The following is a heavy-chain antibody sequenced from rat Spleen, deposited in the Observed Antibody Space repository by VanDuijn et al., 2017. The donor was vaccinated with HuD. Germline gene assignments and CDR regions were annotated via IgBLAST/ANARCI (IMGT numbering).Heavy chain of an antibody. V-gene: IGHV5-20*01. Sequence: EVQLVESGGGLVQPGRSMKLSCAASGFTFSDYGMAWVLQAPTKGLEWVASISYDGGSTYYRNSVKGRFTISRDNAKSTLYLQMESVRSEDTATYYCAKDIYYGYNCYVDFWGPGTMVTVSS. CDR1: GFTFSDYG. CDR3: AKDIYYGYNCYVDF. D-gene: IGHD1-9*01. CDR2: ISYDGGST. J-gene: IGHJ1*01.